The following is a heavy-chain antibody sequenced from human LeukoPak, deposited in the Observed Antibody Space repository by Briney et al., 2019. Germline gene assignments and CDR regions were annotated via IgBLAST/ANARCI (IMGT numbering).Heavy chain of an antibody. V-gene: IGHV3-21*01. J-gene: IGHJ4*02. CDR2: ISSSSSYI. CDR1: GFTFSSYS. Sequence: GGSLRLSCAASGFTFSSYSMNWVRQAPGEGLEWVSSISSSSSYIYYADSVKGRFTISRDNAKNSLYLQMNSLRAEDTAVYYCARDWGSSRLNFDYWGQGTLVTVSS. CDR3: ARDWGSSRLNFDY. D-gene: IGHD6-6*01.